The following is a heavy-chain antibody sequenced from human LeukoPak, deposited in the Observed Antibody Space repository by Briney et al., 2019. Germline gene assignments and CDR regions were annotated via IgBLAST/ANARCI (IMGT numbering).Heavy chain of an antibody. J-gene: IGHJ3*02. CDR2: IKEDGSAK. CDR3: ARDRAYNSFDI. Sequence: GGSLRLSCAASGFTFSRAWKVWVRQTPGKGLEWVANIKEDGSAKNYADSVKGRFPISRDNAKNSLYLQMNSLRVEDTAVYYCARDRAYNSFDIWGQGTMVTVSS. CDR1: GFTFSRAW. V-gene: IGHV3-7*01. D-gene: IGHD3-16*01.